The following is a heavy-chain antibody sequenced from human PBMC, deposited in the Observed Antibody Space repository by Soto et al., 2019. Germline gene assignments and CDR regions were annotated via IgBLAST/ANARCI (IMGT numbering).Heavy chain of an antibody. CDR3: AKLTYYWFMLSISYYYGMDV. CDR1: GFTSSDYY. D-gene: IGHD2-8*01. J-gene: IGHJ6*02. CDR2: ISSSSSYT. V-gene: IGHV3-11*06. Sequence: PGGSLRLSCAASGFTSSDYYMSWIRQAPGKGLEWVSFISSSSSYTNYADSVRGRFTISRDNAKNSLYLQMSSLRAEDTAVYYCAKLTYYWFMLSISYYYGMDVWGQGTTVNVSS.